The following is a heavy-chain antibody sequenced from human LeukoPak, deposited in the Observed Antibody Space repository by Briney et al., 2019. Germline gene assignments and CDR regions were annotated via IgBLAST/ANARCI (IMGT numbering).Heavy chain of an antibody. J-gene: IGHJ4*02. V-gene: IGHV1-18*01. Sequence: ASVSLSCTASGYTFTSYGISWVRQAPGQGLEWMGGINADNGNTNHAQKRQGTVTMTTSTSPSTAKMEPVSARYAATALYSCASHYSPDSGYSSCDYWRQGPRAPVSS. CDR2: INADNGNT. CDR3: ASHYSPDSGYSSCDY. D-gene: IGHD2-21*01. CDR1: GYTFTSYG.